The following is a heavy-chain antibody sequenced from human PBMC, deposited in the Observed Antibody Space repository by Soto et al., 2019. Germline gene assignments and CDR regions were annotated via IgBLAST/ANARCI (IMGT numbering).Heavy chain of an antibody. D-gene: IGHD2-15*01. Sequence: GGSLRLSCAASGFTFSSYGMHWVRQAPGKGLEWVAVISYDGSNKYYADSVKGRFTISRDNSKNTLYLQMNSLRAEDTAVYYCANSKRDIVVVVAATTDDAFDIWGQGTRVTVSS. CDR3: ANSKRDIVVVVAATTDDAFDI. CDR2: ISYDGSNK. CDR1: GFTFSSYG. J-gene: IGHJ3*02. V-gene: IGHV3-30*18.